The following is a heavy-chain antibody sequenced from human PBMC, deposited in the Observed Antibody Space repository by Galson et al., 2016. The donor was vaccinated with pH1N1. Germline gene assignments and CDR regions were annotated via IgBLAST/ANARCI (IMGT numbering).Heavy chain of an antibody. J-gene: IGHJ4*02. Sequence: SVKVSCKASEYTFIDYYIHWMRQAPGHGLAWMGRINPNNGDTHYAQNFQGRVTMTRDTSISTAYMELNSLRSDDTAVYYCARVNTYDSSGYYPFDYWGQGTLVTVSS. CDR2: INPNNGDT. V-gene: IGHV1-2*06. CDR3: ARVNTYDSSGYYPFDY. CDR1: EYTFIDYY. D-gene: IGHD3-22*01.